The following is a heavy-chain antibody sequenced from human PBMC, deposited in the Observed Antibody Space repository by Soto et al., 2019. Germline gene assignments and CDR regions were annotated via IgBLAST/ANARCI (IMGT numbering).Heavy chain of an antibody. D-gene: IGHD1-26*01. CDR3: ARDGPWEVQRENAFDI. V-gene: IGHV1-18*04. CDR2: ISAYNGNT. CDR1: GYTFTSYG. J-gene: IGHJ3*02. Sequence: GASVKVSCKASGYTFTSYGISWVRQAPGQGLEWMGWISAYNGNTNYAQKLQGRVTMTTDTSTSTAYMGLRSLRSDDTAVYYCARDGPWEVQRENAFDIWGQGTMVTVSS.